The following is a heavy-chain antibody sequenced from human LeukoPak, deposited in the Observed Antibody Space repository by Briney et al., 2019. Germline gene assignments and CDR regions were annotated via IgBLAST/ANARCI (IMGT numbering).Heavy chain of an antibody. D-gene: IGHD2-15*01. CDR3: ARLVAGGTGWFDP. J-gene: IGHJ5*02. CDR1: GFTVSSNY. Sequence: GGSLRLSCAASGFTVSSNYMSWVRQAPGKGLEWVSVIYSGASTYYAGSVKGRFTISRDNSKNTLYLQMNSLRADDTALYYCARLVAGGTGWFDPWGQGTLVTVSS. CDR2: IYSGAST. V-gene: IGHV3-53*01.